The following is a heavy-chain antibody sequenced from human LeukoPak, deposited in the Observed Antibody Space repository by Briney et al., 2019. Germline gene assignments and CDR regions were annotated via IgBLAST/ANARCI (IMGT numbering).Heavy chain of an antibody. Sequence: GGSLRLSCAASGFTVSSNYMSWVRQAPGKGLEWVSVIYSGGSTYYADSVKGRFTISRDNAKNSLYLQMNSLRAEDTAVYHCARRPMVRGVSGPWYFDLWGRGTLVTVSS. CDR1: GFTVSSNY. D-gene: IGHD3-10*01. CDR2: IYSGGST. J-gene: IGHJ2*01. CDR3: ARRPMVRGVSGPWYFDL. V-gene: IGHV3-53*01.